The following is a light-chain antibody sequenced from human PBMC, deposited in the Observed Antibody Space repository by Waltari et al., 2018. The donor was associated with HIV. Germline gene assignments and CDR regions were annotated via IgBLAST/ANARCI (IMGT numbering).Light chain of an antibody. CDR1: SSDVGGYKY. CDR2: EVS. CDR3: SSYGGSDNLV. J-gene: IGLJ2*01. V-gene: IGLV2-8*01. Sequence: QSALTQPPSASGSPGQSVTISCTGTSSDVGGYKYFSWYQQHPGKAPKIMIYEVSKRPSGVPDRFSGSKSGNTASLTVSGLQAEDEGDYYCSSYGGSDNLVFGGGTKLTVL.